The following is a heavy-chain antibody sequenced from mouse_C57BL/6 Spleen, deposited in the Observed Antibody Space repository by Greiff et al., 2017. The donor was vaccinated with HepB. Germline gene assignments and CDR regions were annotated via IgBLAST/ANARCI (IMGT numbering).Heavy chain of an antibody. J-gene: IGHJ3*01. CDR1: GYTFTSYW. CDR2: IDPSDSYT. CDR3: ARGISSWFAY. V-gene: IGHV1-69*01. Sequence: VQLQQSGAELVMPGASVKLSCKASGYTFTSYWMHWVKQRPGQGLEWIGEIDPSDSYTNYNQKFKGKSTLTVDKSSSTAYMQLSSLTSEDSAVYYCARGISSWFAYWGQGTLVTVSA.